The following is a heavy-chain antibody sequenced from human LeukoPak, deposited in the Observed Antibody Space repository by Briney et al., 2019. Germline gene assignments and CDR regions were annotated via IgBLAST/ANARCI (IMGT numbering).Heavy chain of an antibody. V-gene: IGHV3-48*03. D-gene: IGHD1-14*01. CDR2: ISSSGSTI. Sequence: GGSLRLSCAASGFTFSSYEMNWVRQAPGKGLEWVSYISSSGSTIYYADFVKGRFTISRDNATNSLYLQMNSLRAEDTAVYYCARDPEKYYFDYWGQGTLVTVSS. J-gene: IGHJ4*02. CDR1: GFTFSSYE. CDR3: ARDPEKYYFDY.